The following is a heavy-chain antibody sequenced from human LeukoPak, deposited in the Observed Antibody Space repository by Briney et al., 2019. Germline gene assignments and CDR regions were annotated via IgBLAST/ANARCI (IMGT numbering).Heavy chain of an antibody. D-gene: IGHD3-3*01. CDR2: ISYDGSNK. CDR3: ARDIGITIFGVVPGVSDY. J-gene: IGHJ4*02. Sequence: GGSLRLSCAASGLSFSDYGMHWVRQAPGKGLEWVAVISYDGSNKYYADSVKGRFTISRDNSKNTLYLQMNSLRAEDTAVYYCARDIGITIFGVVPGVSDYWGQGALVTVSS. V-gene: IGHV3-30*03. CDR1: GLSFSDYG.